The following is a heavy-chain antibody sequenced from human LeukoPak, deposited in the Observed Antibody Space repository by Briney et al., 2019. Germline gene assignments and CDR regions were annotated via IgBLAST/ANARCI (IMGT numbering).Heavy chain of an antibody. V-gene: IGHV4-59*01. CDR3: ARGGSYGYY. CDR1: GGSISDYY. J-gene: IGHJ4*02. D-gene: IGHD5-18*01. CDR2: IYYSGST. Sequence: SETLSLTCTVSGGSISDYYWSWIRQPPGKGLEWIGNIYYSGSTNYNPSLKSRVTISVDMSKNQFSLKLSSVTAADTAIYYCARGGSYGYYWGQGTLVTVSS.